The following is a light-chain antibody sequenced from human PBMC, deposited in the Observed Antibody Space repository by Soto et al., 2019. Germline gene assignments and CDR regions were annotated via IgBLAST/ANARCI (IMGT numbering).Light chain of an antibody. CDR3: QQYGSSHPT. CDR1: QSVYKNF. Sequence: EIVLTQSPGTLSLSPGERATLSCRASQSVYKNFLAWYQQKPGQAPRLLINGASNRATGIPDRFSGSGSGTDFSLTIDRLEPEDSAVYFCQQYGSSHPTFGGGTKVAIK. CDR2: GAS. V-gene: IGKV3-20*01. J-gene: IGKJ4*01.